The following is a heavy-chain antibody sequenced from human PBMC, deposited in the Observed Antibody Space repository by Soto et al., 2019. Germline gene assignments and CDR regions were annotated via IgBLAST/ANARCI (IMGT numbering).Heavy chain of an antibody. J-gene: IGHJ4*02. CDR2: ISSSSSYI. V-gene: IGHV3-21*01. CDR3: ARGATSIFESSATFEY. CDR1: GFPLSSNS. Sequence: PGGSVRRSCSDSGFPLSSNSMNRVRQAPGKGLEWVSSISSSSSYIYYADSVKGRFTISRDNAKNSLYLQMNSLRAEDKAVYYCARGATSIFESSATFEYWGQVSLVTVSS. D-gene: IGHD3-22*01.